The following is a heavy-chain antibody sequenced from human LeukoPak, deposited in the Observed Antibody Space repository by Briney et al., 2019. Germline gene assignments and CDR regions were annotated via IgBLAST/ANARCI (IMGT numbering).Heavy chain of an antibody. Sequence: GGSLRLSCAASGFTFSNYAMNWVRQAPGRGLEWVSAISGSGGSTYYADSVKGRFTISRDNSKNTLYLQMNSLRAEDTAVYYCAKDRSGYDSVFDYWGQGTLVTVSS. D-gene: IGHD5-12*01. V-gene: IGHV3-23*01. CDR1: GFTFSNYA. CDR2: ISGSGGST. J-gene: IGHJ4*02. CDR3: AKDRSGYDSVFDY.